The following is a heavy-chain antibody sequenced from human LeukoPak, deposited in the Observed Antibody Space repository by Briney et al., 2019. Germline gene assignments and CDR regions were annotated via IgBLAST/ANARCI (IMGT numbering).Heavy chain of an antibody. Sequence: GGSLRLSCAASGFTFSSYSMNWVRQAPGKGLEWVSYISSSSSTIYYADSVKGRFTISRDNAKNSLYLQMNSLRAEDTAVYYCARDKKAVGAIPFDYWGQGTLVTVSS. J-gene: IGHJ4*02. V-gene: IGHV3-48*01. CDR2: ISSSSSTI. CDR3: ARDKKAVGAIPFDY. D-gene: IGHD1-26*01. CDR1: GFTFSSYS.